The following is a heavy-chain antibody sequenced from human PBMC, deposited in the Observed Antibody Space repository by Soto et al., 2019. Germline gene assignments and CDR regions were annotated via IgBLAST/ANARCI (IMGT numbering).Heavy chain of an antibody. CDR1: GYTLPNYS. CDR2: INPGSGYT. CDR3: TRDLNGGNSFDY. D-gene: IGHD2-8*01. Sequence: QVQFVQSGAEVKKPGASVRLSCKPSGYTLPNYSIQWVRQAAGQGLEWLGWINPGSGYTEYSQRFQGRVTLSRDNSASTFYMDLTSLTSEDTAVYFCTRDLNGGNSFDYCGRGTLVTVSS. J-gene: IGHJ4*02. V-gene: IGHV1-3*01.